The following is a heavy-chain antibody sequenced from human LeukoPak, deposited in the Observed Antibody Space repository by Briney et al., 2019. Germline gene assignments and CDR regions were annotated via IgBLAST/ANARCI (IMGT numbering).Heavy chain of an antibody. CDR3: AKASWVSTADAVL. CDR2: LRGNGDA. D-gene: IGHD3-16*01. J-gene: IGHJ4*02. Sequence: PGGSLRFSCVASGFTFSSYAMSWVRETPAGGLEWVSSLRGNGDAFYADSVKGRFTLSRDESRNTVYLQLNKLRVEDTAIYYCAKASWVSTADAVLWGQGTVVTVSS. CDR1: GFTFSSYA. V-gene: IGHV3-23*01.